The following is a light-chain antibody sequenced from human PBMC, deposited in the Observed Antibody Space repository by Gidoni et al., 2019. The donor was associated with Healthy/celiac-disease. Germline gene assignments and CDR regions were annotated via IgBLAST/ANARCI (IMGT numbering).Light chain of an antibody. V-gene: IGKV1-33*01. CDR3: QQYDNLPSYT. J-gene: IGKJ2*01. Sequence: DLQMTQSPSSLSASVGDRVPITCQASQDISNYLNWYQQKPGKAPKLLIYDASNLETGVPSRFSGSGSGTDFTFTISSLQPEDIATYYCQQYDNLPSYTFGQGTKLEIK. CDR2: DAS. CDR1: QDISNY.